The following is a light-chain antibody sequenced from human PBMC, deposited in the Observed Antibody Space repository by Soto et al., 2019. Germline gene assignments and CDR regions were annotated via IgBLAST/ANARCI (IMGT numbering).Light chain of an antibody. CDR1: SSDVGAYNY. V-gene: IGLV2-14*01. J-gene: IGLJ2*01. CDR3: SSYTSSKIRI. CDR2: AVG. Sequence: QSALTQPASVSGSLGQSITISCTGTSSDVGAYNYVSWYQQHPGKVPKLMVYAVGNRPSGVSNRFSGSKSGNTASLTISGLQTEDEADYDCSSYTSSKIRIFGGGTKLTVL.